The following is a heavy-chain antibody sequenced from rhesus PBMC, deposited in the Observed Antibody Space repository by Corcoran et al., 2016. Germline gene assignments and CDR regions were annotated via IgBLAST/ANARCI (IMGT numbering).Heavy chain of an antibody. V-gene: IGHV4-80*01. D-gene: IGHD4-11*01. CDR1: GASISSNW. Sequence: QVQLQESGPGLVKPSETLSLTCTVSGASISSNWWSWIRQPPGKGLEWIGEINGNRGSTNYTPSLKSRVTISKDASKNQFSLKLSSVTAADTAVYYCARGNNYVFDYWGQGVLVTVSS. CDR2: INGNRGST. CDR3: ARGNNYVFDY. J-gene: IGHJ4*01.